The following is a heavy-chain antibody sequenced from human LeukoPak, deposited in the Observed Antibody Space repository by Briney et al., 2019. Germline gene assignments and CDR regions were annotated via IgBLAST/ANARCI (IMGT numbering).Heavy chain of an antibody. CDR3: ARVNDDDDAFDI. D-gene: IGHD1-1*01. CDR1: GYTFTSYD. J-gene: IGHJ3*02. Sequence: ASVKVSCKASGYTFTSYDINWVRQATGQGLEWMGWMNPNSGNTGYAQKFQGRVTITRNTSISTAYMELSSLRSEDTAVHYCARVNDDDDAFDIWGQGTMVTVSS. V-gene: IGHV1-8*03. CDR2: MNPNSGNT.